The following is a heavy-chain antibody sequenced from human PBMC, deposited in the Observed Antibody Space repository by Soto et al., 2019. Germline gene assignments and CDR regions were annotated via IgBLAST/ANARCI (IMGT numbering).Heavy chain of an antibody. D-gene: IGHD3-10*01. Sequence: PSETLSLTCTVSGGSISSYYWSWIRQPPGKGLEWIGYIYYSGSTNYNPSLKSRVTISVDTSKNQFSLKLSSVTAADTAVYYCARAGDWVRGVIALDVWGKGTTVTVSS. V-gene: IGHV4-59*01. CDR1: GGSISSYY. CDR3: ARAGDWVRGVIALDV. CDR2: IYYSGST. J-gene: IGHJ6*04.